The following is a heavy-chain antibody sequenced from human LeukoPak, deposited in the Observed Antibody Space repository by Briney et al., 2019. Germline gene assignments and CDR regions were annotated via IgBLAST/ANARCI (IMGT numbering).Heavy chain of an antibody. D-gene: IGHD3-9*01. V-gene: IGHV4-39*01. CDR2: IYYSGNT. J-gene: IGHJ5*02. CDR3: ARHADYDILTGLFDP. CDR1: GGSFSGYY. Sequence: SETLSLTCAVYGGSFSGYYWGWIRQPPGKGLEWIVSIYYSGNTYYSPSLKSRVTISVDTSRNQFSLKLTSVTAADTAVYYCARHADYDILTGLFDPWGQGTLVTVSS.